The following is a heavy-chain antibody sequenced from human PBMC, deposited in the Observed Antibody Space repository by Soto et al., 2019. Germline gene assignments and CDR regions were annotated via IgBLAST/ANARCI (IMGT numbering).Heavy chain of an antibody. D-gene: IGHD1-20*01. CDR1: GASISGSYYY. V-gene: IGHV4-39*01. J-gene: IGHJ4*02. CDR3: ATSQKGYNWNYFDH. Sequence: SETLSLTCAVSGASISGSYYYWAWLRQSPGKGPGWIGSVFYTGFTSYNPSLESRVSVSVDTSKSQFSLKLSAVTAADTAVYYCATSQKGYNWNYFDHWGQGALVTVSS. CDR2: VFYTGFT.